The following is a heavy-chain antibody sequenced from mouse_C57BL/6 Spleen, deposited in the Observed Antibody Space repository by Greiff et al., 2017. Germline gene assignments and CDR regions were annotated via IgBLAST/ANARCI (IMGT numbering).Heavy chain of an antibody. V-gene: IGHV1-80*01. CDR2: IYPGDGDT. Sequence: VQLQQSGAELVKPGASVKISCKASGYSFSSYWMNWVKQRPGTGLEWIGQIYPGDGDTTYNGKFKGKATLTADKSSSTAYMQLSSLTSEDSAVYYCARIYSGNYGDFDVWGTGTTVTVSS. J-gene: IGHJ1*03. CDR1: GYSFSSYW. CDR3: ARIYSGNYGDFDV. D-gene: IGHD2-1*01.